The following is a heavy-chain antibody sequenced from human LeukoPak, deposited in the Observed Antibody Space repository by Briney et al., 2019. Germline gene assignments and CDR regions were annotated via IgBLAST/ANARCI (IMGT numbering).Heavy chain of an antibody. CDR2: ISSSGSTI. V-gene: IGHV3-48*03. D-gene: IGHD3-10*01. Sequence: GGSLRLSCAASGFTFSSYEMNWVRQAPGKGLEWVSYISSSGSTIYYADSVKGRFTISRDNSKNALYLQMNSLRAEDTAVYYCARTRESLTRYFDYWGQGTLVTVSS. J-gene: IGHJ4*02. CDR1: GFTFSSYE. CDR3: ARTRESLTRYFDY.